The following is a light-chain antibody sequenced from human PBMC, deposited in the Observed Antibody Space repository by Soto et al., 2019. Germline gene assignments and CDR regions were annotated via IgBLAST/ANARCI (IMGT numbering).Light chain of an antibody. CDR3: QQYGSSSIT. CDR1: QSVDIN. Sequence: EIVLTQSPATLSVSPGERVTLSCRASQSVDINLAWYQQKPGQAPRLLIYGASTRATDMPGRFSGRGAGADFTLTISRLEPEDFAVYYCQQYGSSSITFGQGTRLEIK. V-gene: IGKV3-20*01. CDR2: GAS. J-gene: IGKJ5*01.